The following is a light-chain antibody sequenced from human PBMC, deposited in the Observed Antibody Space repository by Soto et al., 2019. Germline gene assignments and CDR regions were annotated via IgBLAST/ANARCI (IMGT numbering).Light chain of an antibody. CDR3: SSYTRSITVV. Sequence: QSALTQPASVSGSPGQSITISCTGSNNDVGAYNYVSWYQQHPGKAPKTMIYDVSNRPSGVSNRFSGSKSGNTASLTISGLQAEDEADYYCSSYTRSITVVFGGGTKVTVL. J-gene: IGLJ3*02. CDR1: NNDVGAYNY. V-gene: IGLV2-14*03. CDR2: DVS.